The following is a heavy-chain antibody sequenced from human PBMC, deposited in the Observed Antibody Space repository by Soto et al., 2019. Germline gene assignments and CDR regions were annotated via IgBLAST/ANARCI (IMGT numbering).Heavy chain of an antibody. CDR3: ARGLAVAEDDYFDY. CDR1: GYTVCTSV. V-gene: IGHV1-8*01. Sequence: ASVKVSCEASGYTVCTSVIDGVLQDPGQGLEWMGWMNPNSGNTGYAQKLQGRVTMTTDTSTSAAYMELRSLRSDDTAVYYCARGLAVAEDDYFDYWGQGTLVTVSS. CDR2: MNPNSGNT. D-gene: IGHD6-19*01. J-gene: IGHJ4*02.